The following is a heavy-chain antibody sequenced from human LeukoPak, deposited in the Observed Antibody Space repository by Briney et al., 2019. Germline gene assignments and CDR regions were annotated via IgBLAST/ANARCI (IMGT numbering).Heavy chain of an antibody. V-gene: IGHV1-18*01. J-gene: IGHJ6*03. CDR3: ARGHFWSGYYARAYYYYMDV. D-gene: IGHD3-3*02. CDR1: GYTFTSYG. CDR2: ISGYNGNT. Sequence: ASVKVSCKASGYTFTSYGISWVRQAPGQGLEWMGWISGYNGNTNYAQNLQGRVTMTRDTSTSTAYMELRSLRSEDTAVYYCARGHFWSGYYARAYYYYMDVWGKGTTVTVSS.